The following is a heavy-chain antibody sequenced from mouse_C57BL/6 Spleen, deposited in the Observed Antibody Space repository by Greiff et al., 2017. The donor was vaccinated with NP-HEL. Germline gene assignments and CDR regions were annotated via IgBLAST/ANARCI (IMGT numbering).Heavy chain of an antibody. V-gene: IGHV1-39*01. CDR1: GYSFTDYN. J-gene: IGHJ4*01. CDR3: ARSFITTVVGPWYAMDY. CDR2: INPNYGTT. Sequence: EVQLQESGPELVKPGASVKISCKASGYSFTDYNMNWVKQSNGKSLEWIGVINPNYGTTSYNQKFKGKATLTVDQSSSTAYMQLNSLTSEDSAVYYCARSFITTVVGPWYAMDYWGQGTSVTVSS. D-gene: IGHD1-1*01.